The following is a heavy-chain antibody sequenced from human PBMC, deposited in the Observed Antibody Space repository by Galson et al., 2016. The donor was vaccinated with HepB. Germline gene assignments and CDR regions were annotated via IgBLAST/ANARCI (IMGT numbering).Heavy chain of an antibody. CDR2: IKQDGIEK. CDR1: GFTLSSSW. V-gene: IGHV3-7*01. CDR3: AKGGRILWDAMDV. Sequence: SLRLSCAASGFTLSSSWMSWVRQAPGGGLEWVANIKQDGIEKYYVDSVKGRFTISRDDAKNSVFLQMSSLRAEDTALYYCAKGGRILWDAMDVWGQGTTVTVSS. J-gene: IGHJ6*02. D-gene: IGHD2/OR15-2a*01.